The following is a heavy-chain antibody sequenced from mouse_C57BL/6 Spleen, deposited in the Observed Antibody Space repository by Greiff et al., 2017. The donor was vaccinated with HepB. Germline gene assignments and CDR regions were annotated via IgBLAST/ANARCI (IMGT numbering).Heavy chain of an antibody. D-gene: IGHD1-1*01. CDR3: ARHGTTVGDY. Sequence: EVQVVESGGDLVKPGGSLKLSCAASGFTFSSYGMSWVRQTPDKRLEWVATISSGGSYTYYPDSVKGRFTISRDNAKNTLYLQMSSLKSEDTAMYYCARHGTTVGDYWGQGTTLTVSS. CDR2: ISSGGSYT. CDR1: GFTFSSYG. J-gene: IGHJ2*01. V-gene: IGHV5-6*01.